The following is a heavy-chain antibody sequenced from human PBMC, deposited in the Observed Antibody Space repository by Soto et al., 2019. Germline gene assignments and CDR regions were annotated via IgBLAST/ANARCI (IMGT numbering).Heavy chain of an antibody. J-gene: IGHJ6*02. D-gene: IGHD3-16*02. V-gene: IGHV4-59*02. CDR3: ARLAPRYRIRDYNYYSLDF. CDR2: INYSGST. CDR1: GGSVSNYS. Sequence: QVSLQESGPGLVKPSETLSLTCTVSGGSVSNYSWTWIRQPPGKGLEWISYINYSGSTDHSPSLKSRVTTSLATSKNQFSLRLISVAAADTAVYYCARLAPRYRIRDYNYYSLDFWGQGTTVIVSS.